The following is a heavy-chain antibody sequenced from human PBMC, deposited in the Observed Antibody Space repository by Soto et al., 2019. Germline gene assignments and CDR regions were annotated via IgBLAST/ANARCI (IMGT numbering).Heavy chain of an antibody. CDR2: IYYSGST. Sequence: SSETLSLTCTVSGGSISSGGYYWSLIRQHPGKGLEWIGYIYYSGSTYYNPSLKSRVTISVDTSKNQFSLKLSSVTAADTAVYYCARAMGFLDYNWFAPWGQGTLVTVSS. V-gene: IGHV4-31*03. D-gene: IGHD3-3*01. J-gene: IGHJ5*02. CDR1: GGSISSGGYY. CDR3: ARAMGFLDYNWFAP.